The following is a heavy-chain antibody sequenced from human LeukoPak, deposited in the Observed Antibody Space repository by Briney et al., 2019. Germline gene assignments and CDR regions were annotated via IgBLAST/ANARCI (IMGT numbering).Heavy chain of an antibody. CDR2: IWYDGSNK. V-gene: IGHV3-33*06. Sequence: GRSLRLSCAASGFTFSSYGMHWVRQAPGKGLEWVAMIWYDGSNKYYADSVKGRLTISRDNSKNTLYLQMNSLRAEDTAVYYCAKESGYCSSTSCFADAFDIWGQGTVVTVSS. D-gene: IGHD2-2*01. CDR3: AKESGYCSSTSCFADAFDI. J-gene: IGHJ3*02. CDR1: GFTFSSYG.